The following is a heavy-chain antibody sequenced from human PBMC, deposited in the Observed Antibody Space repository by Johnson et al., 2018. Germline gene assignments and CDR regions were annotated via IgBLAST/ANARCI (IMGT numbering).Heavy chain of an antibody. CDR1: GFTFSGYA. D-gene: IGHD2-15*01. Sequence: VQLVESGGGLEQPGGSLRLACVASGFTFSGYAMSWVRQAPGKGLEWVSTISAAGTSTYYADSVKGRFTISRDRSQNTLFLHMSSLRSEDTALYFFARDWWDYWGQGTLVTVSS. CDR3: ARDWWDY. CDR2: ISAAGTST. V-gene: IGHV3-23*04. J-gene: IGHJ4*02.